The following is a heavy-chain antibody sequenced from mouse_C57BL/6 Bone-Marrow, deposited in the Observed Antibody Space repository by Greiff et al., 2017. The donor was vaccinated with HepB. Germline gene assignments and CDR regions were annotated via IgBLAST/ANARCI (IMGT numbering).Heavy chain of an antibody. V-gene: IGHV1-82*01. J-gene: IGHJ3*01. D-gene: IGHD1-1*01. CDR1: GYAFSSSW. CDR2: IYPGDGDT. CDR3: ASGYYGSLAWFAY. Sequence: LVESGPELVKPGASVKISCKASGYAFSSSWMNWVKQRPGKGLEWIGRIYPGDGDTNYNGKFKGKATLTADKSSSTAYMQLSSLTSEDSAVYFCASGYYGSLAWFAYWGQGTLVTVSA.